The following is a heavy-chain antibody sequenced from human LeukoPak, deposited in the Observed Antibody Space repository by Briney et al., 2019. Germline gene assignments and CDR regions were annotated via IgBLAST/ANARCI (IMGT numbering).Heavy chain of an antibody. D-gene: IGHD2-8*02. V-gene: IGHV3-23*01. CDR2: ISGSGGST. Sequence: TGGSLRLSCAASGFTFSSYAMSWVRQAPGKGLEWVSAISGSGGSTYYADSVKGRFTISRDNSKDTLYLQMNSLRAEDTAVYYCAKGVDWWQNDNAFDIWGQGTMVTVSS. CDR3: AKGVDWWQNDNAFDI. CDR1: GFTFSSYA. J-gene: IGHJ3*02.